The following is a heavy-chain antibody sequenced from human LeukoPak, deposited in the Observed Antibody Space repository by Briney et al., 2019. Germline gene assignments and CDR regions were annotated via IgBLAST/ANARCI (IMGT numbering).Heavy chain of an antibody. D-gene: IGHD2-2*01. J-gene: IGHJ3*02. Sequence: ASVKVSCKASGGTFSSYAISWVRQAPGQGLEWMGRIIPILGIANYAQEFQGRVTITADKSTSTAYMELSSLRSEDTAVYYCARGKDIVVVPAAMRPDAFDIWGQGTMVTVSS. CDR2: IIPILGIA. V-gene: IGHV1-69*04. CDR1: GGTFSSYA. CDR3: ARGKDIVVVPAAMRPDAFDI.